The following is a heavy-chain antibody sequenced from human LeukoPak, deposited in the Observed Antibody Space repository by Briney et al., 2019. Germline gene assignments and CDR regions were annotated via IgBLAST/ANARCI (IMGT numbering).Heavy chain of an antibody. V-gene: IGHV1-18*01. J-gene: IGHJ3*02. CDR1: GYTFTSYG. CDR3: ARVKAVAGSAFVI. CDR2: ISAYNGNT. Sequence: ASVKVSCKASGYTFTSYGISWLRQAPGQGLQWMGWISAYNGNTNYAQKLQGRVTMTTDTSTSTAYMELRSLRSDDTAVYYCARVKAVAGSAFVIWGQGTMVTVSS. D-gene: IGHD6-13*01.